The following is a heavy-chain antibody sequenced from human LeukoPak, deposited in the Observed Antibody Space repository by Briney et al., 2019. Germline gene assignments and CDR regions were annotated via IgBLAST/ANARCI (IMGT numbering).Heavy chain of an antibody. CDR1: GGTFSSYA. CDR3: AREWGMSGSYYLSYFQH. CDR2: IIPIFGTA. J-gene: IGHJ1*01. D-gene: IGHD1-26*01. V-gene: IGHV1-69*06. Sequence: GASVKVSCKASGGTFSSYAISWVRQAPGQGLEWMGGIIPIFGTANYAQKFQGRVTITADKSTSTAYMELSSLRSEDTAVYYCAREWGMSGSYYLSYFQHWGQGTLVTVSS.